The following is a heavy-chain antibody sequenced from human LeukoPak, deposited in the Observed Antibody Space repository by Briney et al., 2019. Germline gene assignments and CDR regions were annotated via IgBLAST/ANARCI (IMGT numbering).Heavy chain of an antibody. J-gene: IGHJ4*02. V-gene: IGHV3-48*01. CDR2: ISNSGSTI. CDR3: ARDPSYGDYALSDY. Sequence: GGYLRLSCAASGFTFSSYSMNWVRQAPGKGLEWVSYISNSGSTIYSADSVKGRFTISRDNAKNSLYLQMNSLRAEDTAVYYCARDPSYGDYALSDYWGQGTLVTVSS. D-gene: IGHD4-17*01. CDR1: GFTFSSYS.